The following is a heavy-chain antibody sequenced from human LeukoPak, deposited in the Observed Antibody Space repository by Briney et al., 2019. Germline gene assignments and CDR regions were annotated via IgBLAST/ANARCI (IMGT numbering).Heavy chain of an antibody. D-gene: IGHD3-10*01. CDR1: GFTFDSYD. V-gene: IGHV3-48*03. Sequence: PGGSLRLSCAASGFTFDSYDMTWIRQAPGKGPECISYITSSPSAIYYAGSVEGRFTISRDNAKNSLYLQMNSLRAEDTAVYYCARAENYYASGGKRGYFDYWGQGTLVTVSS. J-gene: IGHJ4*02. CDR3: ARAENYYASGGKRGYFDY. CDR2: ITSSPSAI.